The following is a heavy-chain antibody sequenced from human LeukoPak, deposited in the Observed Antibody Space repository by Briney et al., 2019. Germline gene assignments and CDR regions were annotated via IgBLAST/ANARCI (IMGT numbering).Heavy chain of an antibody. CDR1: GGSISSSSYY. Sequence: SETLSLTCTVSGGSISSSSYYWGWIRQPPGKGLEWIGYIYYSGSTNYNPSLKSRVTISVDTSKNQLSRKLSSVTAADTAVYYCAAPPWFGEAFDYGGQGTLVTVSS. V-gene: IGHV4-61*05. J-gene: IGHJ4*02. D-gene: IGHD3-10*01. CDR3: AAPPWFGEAFDY. CDR2: IYYSGST.